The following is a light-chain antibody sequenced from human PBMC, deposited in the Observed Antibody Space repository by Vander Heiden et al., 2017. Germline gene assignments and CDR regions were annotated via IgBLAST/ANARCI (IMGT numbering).Light chain of an antibody. J-gene: IGLJ7*01. CDR3: QVWDRSSDHPAV. CDR1: NIGSKS. Sequence: SYVLTQPPSVSVAPGQTARITCGGNNIGSKSVHWYQQKPGQAPVLVVYDYSDRPSGIPERFSGSNSGNTATLTLRRVEAGDEADYYCQVWDRSSDHPAVFGGGTQLTVL. V-gene: IGLV3-21*02. CDR2: DYS.